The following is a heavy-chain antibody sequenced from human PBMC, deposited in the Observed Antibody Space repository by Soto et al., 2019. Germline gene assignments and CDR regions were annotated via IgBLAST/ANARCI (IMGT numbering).Heavy chain of an antibody. CDR3: AREGMIESKMDV. CDR1: GFTFSSYE. J-gene: IGHJ6*02. V-gene: IGHV3-48*03. CDR2: ISSSGSTI. Sequence: GGSLRLSCAASGFTFSSYEMNWVRQAPGKGLEWVSYISSSGSTIYYAGSVKGRFTISRDNAKNSLYLQMNSLRAEDTAVYYCAREGMIESKMDVWGQGTTVTVSS. D-gene: IGHD3-22*01.